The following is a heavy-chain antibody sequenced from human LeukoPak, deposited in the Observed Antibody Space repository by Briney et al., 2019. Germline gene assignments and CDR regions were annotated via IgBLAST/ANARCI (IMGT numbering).Heavy chain of an antibody. V-gene: IGHV4-39*07. J-gene: IGHJ5*02. D-gene: IGHD3-9*01. CDR3: ARAGYDILTGYYNGWFDP. Sequence: SETLSLTCTVSGGSISSSNYYWGWIRQPPGKGLEWIGSIYYSGSTYYNPSLKSRVTISGDTSKNQFSLKLGSVTAADTAVYYCARAGYDILTGYYNGWFDPWGQGTLVTVSS. CDR2: IYYSGST. CDR1: GGSISSSNYY.